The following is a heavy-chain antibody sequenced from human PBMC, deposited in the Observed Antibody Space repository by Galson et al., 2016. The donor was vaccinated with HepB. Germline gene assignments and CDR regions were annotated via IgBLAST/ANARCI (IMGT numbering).Heavy chain of an antibody. CDR1: GFTFSSYA. CDR2: ISYDESND. D-gene: IGHD3-3*01. CDR3: ARDHGVLRSLEWLLCPDY. J-gene: IGHJ4*02. V-gene: IGHV3-30*04. Sequence: SLRLSCAASGFTFSSYAMHWVRQAPGKGLEWVAVISYDESNDYYADSVKGRFTISRDNSKNTLYLQMNSLRAEDTAVYYCARDHGVLRSLEWLLCPDYWGPGTLVTVSS.